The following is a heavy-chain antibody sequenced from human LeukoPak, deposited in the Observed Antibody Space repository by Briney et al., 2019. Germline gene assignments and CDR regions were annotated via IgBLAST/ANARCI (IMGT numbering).Heavy chain of an antibody. CDR2: INHSGST. CDR1: GGSFSGYY. Sequence: PSETLSLTCAVYGGSFSGYYWSWIRQPPGKGLEWIGEINHSGSTNYNPSLKSRVTISVDTSKNQFSLKLSSVTAADTAVYYCARENRITMVRGVIRVSAYYYGMDVWGQGTTVTVSS. CDR3: ARENRITMVRGVIRVSAYYYGMDV. V-gene: IGHV4-34*01. J-gene: IGHJ6*02. D-gene: IGHD3-10*01.